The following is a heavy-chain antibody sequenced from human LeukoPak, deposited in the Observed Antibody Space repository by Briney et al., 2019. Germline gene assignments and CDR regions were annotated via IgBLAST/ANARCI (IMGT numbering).Heavy chain of an antibody. J-gene: IGHJ5*02. CDR2: IYYSGST. CDR1: GGSISSVSNS. Sequence: SETLSLTCTVSGGSISSVSNSWGWIRQPPGKGLEWIGYIYYSGSTNYNPSLKSRVTISVDTSKNQFSLKLSSVTAADTAVYYCARENYYGSGSYWVDWFDPWGQGTLVTVSS. V-gene: IGHV4-61*01. D-gene: IGHD3-10*01. CDR3: ARENYYGSGSYWVDWFDP.